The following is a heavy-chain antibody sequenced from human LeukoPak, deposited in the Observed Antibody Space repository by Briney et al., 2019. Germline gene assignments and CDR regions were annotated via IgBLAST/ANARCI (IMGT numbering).Heavy chain of an antibody. CDR1: GFTFSSYG. Sequence: GGSLRLSCAASGFTFSSYGMHWVRQAPGKGLEWVAFIRYDGSNKYYADSVKGRFTISRDNSKNTLYLQMNSLRAEDTAVYYCAKDDRLVTTHSFDYWGQGTLVTVSS. CDR3: AKDDRLVTTHSFDY. J-gene: IGHJ4*02. V-gene: IGHV3-30*02. CDR2: IRYDGSNK. D-gene: IGHD3-9*01.